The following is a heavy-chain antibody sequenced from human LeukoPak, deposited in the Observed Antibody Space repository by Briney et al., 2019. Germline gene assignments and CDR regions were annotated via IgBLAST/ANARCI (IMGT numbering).Heavy chain of an antibody. D-gene: IGHD5-24*01. CDR3: AKGESITSAWFDS. Sequence: GGSLRLSCAASGFSFRSYGMHWVRQAPGKGLEWVAVISSDEINEYYADSVKGRFTISRDNSKNTLYLQINSLRGEDTAVYYCAKGESITSAWFDSWGQGTLVTVSS. V-gene: IGHV3-30*18. J-gene: IGHJ5*01. CDR1: GFSFRSYG. CDR2: ISSDEINE.